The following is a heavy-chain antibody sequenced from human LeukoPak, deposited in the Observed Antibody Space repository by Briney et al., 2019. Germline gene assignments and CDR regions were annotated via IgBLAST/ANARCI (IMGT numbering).Heavy chain of an antibody. V-gene: IGHV3-23*01. CDR2: IIGSSGST. J-gene: IGHJ4*02. CDR3: AKGAYDYIEIAYFDY. CDR1: GFSFNNYA. D-gene: IGHD5-12*01. Sequence: GGSLTLACVTSGFSFNNYAMNWVRQAPGKGLDWVSLIIGSSGSTFYADSVKGRFTISRDKSKNTLYLQMNSLRAEDKAVYYCAKGAYDYIEIAYFDYWGQGSLVTVSS.